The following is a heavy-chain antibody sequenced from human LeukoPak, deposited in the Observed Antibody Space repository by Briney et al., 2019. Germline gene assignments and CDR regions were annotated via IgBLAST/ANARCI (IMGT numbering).Heavy chain of an antibody. CDR1: GLTFSSYA. D-gene: IGHD5-18*01. CDR2: IIGSAGST. J-gene: IGHJ6*03. V-gene: IGHV3-23*01. Sequence: GGSLRLSCTASGLTFSSYAMTWVRQAPGKGPEWVSAIIGSAGSTYYADSVKGRFTISRDNSKNTLYLQMNSLRAEDSAVYYCAKDGEASYEVYYYYMDVWGKGTTVTVSS. CDR3: AKDGEASYEVYYYYMDV.